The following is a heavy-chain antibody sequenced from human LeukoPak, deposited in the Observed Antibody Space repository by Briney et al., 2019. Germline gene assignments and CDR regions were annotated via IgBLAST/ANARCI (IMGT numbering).Heavy chain of an antibody. CDR2: ISSSSSTI. CDR3: ARDRTYYYDSSGYANAFDI. J-gene: IGHJ3*02. CDR1: GFTFSSYS. V-gene: IGHV3-48*04. D-gene: IGHD3-22*01. Sequence: GGSLRLSCAASGFTFSSYSMNWVRQAPGKGLEWVSYISSSSSTIYYADSVKGRFTISRDNAKNSLYLQMNSLRAEDTAVYYCARDRTYYYDSSGYANAFDIWGQGTMVTVSS.